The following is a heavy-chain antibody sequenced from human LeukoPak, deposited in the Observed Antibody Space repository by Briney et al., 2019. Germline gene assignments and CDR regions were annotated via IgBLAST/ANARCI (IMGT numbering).Heavy chain of an antibody. V-gene: IGHV4-38-2*02. CDR1: GYSISSGYY. CDR2: IYHSGST. D-gene: IGHD1-1*01. J-gene: IGHJ6*03. CDR3: ARDGYGPEYYMDV. Sequence: PSETLSLTCTVSGYSISSGYYWGWIRQPPGKGLEWIGSIYHSGSTYYNPSLKSRVTISVDTSKNQFSLKLSSVTAADTAVYYCARDGYGPEYYMDVWGKGTTVTVSS.